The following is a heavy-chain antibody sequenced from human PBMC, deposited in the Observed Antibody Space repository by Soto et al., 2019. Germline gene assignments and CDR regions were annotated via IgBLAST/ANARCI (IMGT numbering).Heavy chain of an antibody. CDR2: IYYSGTT. CDR1: GYSISSSNW. V-gene: IGHV4-28*01. D-gene: IGHD1-26*01. J-gene: IGHJ4*02. Sequence: QVQLQESGPGLVKPSDTLSLTCAVSGYSISSSNWWGWIRQPPGKGLEWIGYIYYSGTTYYNPSLKMRVTMSVDTYKNQFSLKPTSVTAVDTAVYYCARREIQGPIDYWGQGTLVTVSS. CDR3: ARREIQGPIDY.